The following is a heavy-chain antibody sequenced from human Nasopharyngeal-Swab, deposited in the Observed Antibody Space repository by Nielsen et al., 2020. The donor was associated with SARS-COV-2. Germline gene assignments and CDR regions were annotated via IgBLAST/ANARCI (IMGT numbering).Heavy chain of an antibody. Sequence: SETLSLTCAISGDSVSSSGAAWHWIRQSPSRGLEWLGRTYYRSKWYNDYAVSVKSRITINPDTSKNQFSLHLNSVTPEDTAVYYCARARGAYGDYYYYYYTDVWGKGTTVTVSS. D-gene: IGHD4-17*01. CDR1: GDSVSSSGAA. V-gene: IGHV6-1*01. CDR2: TYYRSKWYN. J-gene: IGHJ6*03. CDR3: ARARGAYGDYYYYYYTDV.